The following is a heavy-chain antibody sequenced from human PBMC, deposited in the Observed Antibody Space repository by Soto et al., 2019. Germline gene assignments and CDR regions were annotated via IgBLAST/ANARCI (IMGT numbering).Heavy chain of an antibody. CDR3: ARDLDYYGSGSPDAFDI. Sequence: GGSLRLSCAASGFSLNTYTMNWVRQAPGKGLEWISHISSDSGSIYYADSVEGRFTISRDNARNSLYLQMDSLRDEDTAVYYCARDLDYYGSGSPDAFDIWGQGTMVTVSS. V-gene: IGHV3-48*02. D-gene: IGHD3-10*01. CDR2: ISSDSGSI. CDR1: GFSLNTYT. J-gene: IGHJ3*02.